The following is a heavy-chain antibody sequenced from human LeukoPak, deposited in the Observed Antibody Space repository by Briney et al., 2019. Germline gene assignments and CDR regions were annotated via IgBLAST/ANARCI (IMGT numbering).Heavy chain of an antibody. CDR2: ISGSGGST. CDR3: PKDLSYGDYRTRYYYGMDV. D-gene: IGHD4-17*01. J-gene: IGHJ6*02. Sequence: GGTLRLSCAASGFTFSSYAMSWVRQAPGKGLEWVTAISGSGGSTYYADSVKGRCNIYRDNSKNTLYLQMNRLRAEDTAVYYCPKDLSYGDYRTRYYYGMDVWGQGTTVTVSS. CDR1: GFTFSSYA. V-gene: IGHV3-23*01.